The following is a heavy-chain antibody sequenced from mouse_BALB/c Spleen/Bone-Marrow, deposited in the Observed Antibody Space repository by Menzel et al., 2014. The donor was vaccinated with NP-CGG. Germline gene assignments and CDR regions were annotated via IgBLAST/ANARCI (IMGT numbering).Heavy chain of an antibody. CDR3: AREDGLWYFDV. Sequence: VQLQQSGAGLMKPGASVKISCKATGYTFSSYWIEWVKQRPGHGLEWIGEILPGSGSTNYNEEFKGKATFTADTSSNTAYMQLSSLTSEDSAVYYCAREDGLWYFDVWGAGTTVTVSS. CDR1: GYTFSSYW. J-gene: IGHJ1*01. V-gene: IGHV1-9*01. D-gene: IGHD1-1*01. CDR2: ILPGSGST.